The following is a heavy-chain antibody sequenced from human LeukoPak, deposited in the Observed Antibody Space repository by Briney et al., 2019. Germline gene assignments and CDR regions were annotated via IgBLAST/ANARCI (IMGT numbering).Heavy chain of an antibody. Sequence: GGSLRLSCAASGLTLSNAYMRWVRQAPGKGLEWVGLIKSKTDGGTTDYAAPVKGRFTISRDDSKNTLYLQMNSLKTEDTAVYYCTTERRDYDSSGYYLDYWGQGTLVTVSS. CDR3: TTERRDYDSSGYYLDY. J-gene: IGHJ4*02. D-gene: IGHD3-22*01. V-gene: IGHV3-15*01. CDR1: GLTLSNAY. CDR2: IKSKTDGGTT.